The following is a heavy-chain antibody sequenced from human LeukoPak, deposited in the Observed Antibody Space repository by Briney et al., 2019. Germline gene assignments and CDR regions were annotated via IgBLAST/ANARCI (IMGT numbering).Heavy chain of an antibody. V-gene: IGHV1-2*02. CDR3: AREIVVVPAAYDY. J-gene: IGHJ4*02. CDR2: INPNSGDT. Sequence: ASVKVSCKASGYSFTAHYIHWLRQAPGQGFEWMGWINPNSGDTNSAQKFQGRVTMTRDTSISTAYMELSRLRSDDTAVYYCAREIVVVPAAYDYWGQGTLVTVSS. CDR1: GYSFTAHY. D-gene: IGHD2-2*01.